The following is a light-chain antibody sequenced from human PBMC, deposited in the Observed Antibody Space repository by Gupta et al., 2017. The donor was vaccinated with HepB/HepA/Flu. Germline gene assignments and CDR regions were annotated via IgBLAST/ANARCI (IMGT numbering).Light chain of an antibody. CDR1: QSFTSGY. Sequence: IVLTQSPGTLSLSPGERATLSCRASQSFTSGYLAWYQHKPGQAPRLLIYGASSRATDIPDRFSGSGSGTDFTPTISRLESEDFAVYYCQHYDSCIPLSFGGGTKVEMK. J-gene: IGKJ4*01. V-gene: IGKV3-20*01. CDR2: GAS. CDR3: QHYDSCIPLS.